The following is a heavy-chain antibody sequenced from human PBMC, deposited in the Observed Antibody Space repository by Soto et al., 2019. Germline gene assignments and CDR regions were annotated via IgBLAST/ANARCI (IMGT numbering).Heavy chain of an antibody. Sequence: SETRSLTCAGYGGFLSGYYWSWIRQPPGKGLEWIGEINHSGSTNYKPSLKSRVTISLDTSKNQFSLKLSSVTAADTAVYYCARGRGGDYYASVSYLIQSDYYYYYMDVWDKGTTVTVS. D-gene: IGHD3-10*01. V-gene: IGHV4-34*01. CDR3: ARGRGGDYYASVSYLIQSDYYYYYMDV. CDR1: GGFLSGYY. CDR2: INHSGST. J-gene: IGHJ6*03.